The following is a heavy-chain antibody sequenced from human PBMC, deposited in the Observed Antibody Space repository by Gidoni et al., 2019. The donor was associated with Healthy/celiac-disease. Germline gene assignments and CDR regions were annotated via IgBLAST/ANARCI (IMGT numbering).Heavy chain of an antibody. CDR3: ARNLVMTDAFDI. CDR2: IIPILGIA. CDR1: GGTFSSYA. D-gene: IGHD3-22*01. V-gene: IGHV1-69*09. J-gene: IGHJ3*02. Sequence: QVQLVHSGAEVKKHGSSVQVSCKASGGTFSSYAISGVRPAPGQGLEWMGRIIPILGIANYAQKFQGRVTITADKSTSTAYMSLSILRSEDTAVYYCARNLVMTDAFDIWGQGTMVTVSS.